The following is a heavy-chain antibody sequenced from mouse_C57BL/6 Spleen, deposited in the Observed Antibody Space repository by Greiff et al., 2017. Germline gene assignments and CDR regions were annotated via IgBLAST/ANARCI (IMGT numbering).Heavy chain of an antibody. V-gene: IGHV1-50*01. D-gene: IGHD1-2*01. CDR1: GYTFTSYW. CDR3: ARGVRPAYAMDY. CDR2: IDPSDSYT. Sequence: QVQLQQPGAELVKPGASVKLSCKASGYTFTSYWMQWVKQRPGQGLEWIGEIDPSDSYTNYNQKFKGKATLTVDTSSSPAYMQLSSLTSEDSAVYYCARGVRPAYAMDYWGQGTSVTVSS. J-gene: IGHJ4*01.